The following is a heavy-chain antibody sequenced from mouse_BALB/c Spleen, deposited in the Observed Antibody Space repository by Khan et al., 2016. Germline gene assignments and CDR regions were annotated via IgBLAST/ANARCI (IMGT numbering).Heavy chain of an antibody. CDR1: GYSITRGYY. Sequence: VQLKESGPGLVKPSQSLSLTCSVTGYSITRGYYWNWIRQFPGNQVEWMGSISHAGSNNYNPSLKNRISITRDTTKNQFFLKLNSVTTEDTATYYCVRGDSSGYWFTYWGQGTLVAVSA. CDR3: VRGDSSGYWFTY. J-gene: IGHJ3*01. V-gene: IGHV3-6*02. CDR2: ISHAGSN. D-gene: IGHD3-2*01.